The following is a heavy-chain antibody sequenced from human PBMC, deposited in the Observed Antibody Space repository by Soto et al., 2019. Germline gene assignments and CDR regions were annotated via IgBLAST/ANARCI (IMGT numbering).Heavy chain of an antibody. CDR3: TRGPNSRYFDY. D-gene: IGHD4-4*01. CDR2: IWYDGSNK. CDR1: GFTFSSYG. J-gene: IGHJ4*02. V-gene: IGHV3-33*01. Sequence: GGSLRLSCAASGFTFSSYGMHWVRQAPGKGLEWVAVIWYDGSNKYYADSVKGRFTISRDNSKNTLYLQMNSLRAEDTAVYYCTRGPNSRYFDYWGKGPLVTLAS.